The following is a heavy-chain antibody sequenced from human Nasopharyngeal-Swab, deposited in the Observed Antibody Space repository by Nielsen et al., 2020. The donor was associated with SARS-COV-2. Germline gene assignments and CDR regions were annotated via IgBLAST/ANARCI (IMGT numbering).Heavy chain of an antibody. J-gene: IGHJ6*02. CDR1: GYTFTSYG. D-gene: IGHD3-3*01. CDR2: ISAYNGNT. V-gene: IGHV1-18*01. CDR3: ARVETVLRFLEWQYGGHGMDV. Sequence: ASVKVSCKASGYTFTSYGISWVRQAPGQGLEWMGWISAYNGNTNYAQKLQGGVTMTTDTSTSTAYMELRSLRSDDTAVYYCARVETVLRFLEWQYGGHGMDVWGQGTTVTVSS.